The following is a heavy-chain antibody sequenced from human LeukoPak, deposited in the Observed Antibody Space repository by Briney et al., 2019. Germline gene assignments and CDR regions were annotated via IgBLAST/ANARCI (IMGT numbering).Heavy chain of an antibody. J-gene: IGHJ5*02. CDR3: ARADRLHGGPYLIGP. CDR2: INPNSGGT. V-gene: IGHV1-2*02. CDR1: GYSFTDYY. D-gene: IGHD2-21*01. Sequence: ASVKVSCKTSGYSFTDYYMHWVRQAPGQGLEWMGWINPNSGGTSSAQKFQGRVTMARDTSITTVYMEVSWLTSDDTAIYYCARADRLHGGPYLIGPWGQGTLVTVSS.